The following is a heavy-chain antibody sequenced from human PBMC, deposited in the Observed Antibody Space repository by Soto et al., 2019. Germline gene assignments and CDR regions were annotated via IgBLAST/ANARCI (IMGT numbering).Heavy chain of an antibody. CDR1: GGTFSSYA. V-gene: IGHV1-69*13. Sequence: SVKVSCKASGGTFSSYAISWVRQAPGQGLEWMGGIIPIFGTANYAQKFQGRATITADESTRTAYMELSSLRSEDTAVYYCARDLGSSHHFDYWGQGTLVTVSS. CDR3: ARDLGSSHHFDY. D-gene: IGHD6-13*01. J-gene: IGHJ4*02. CDR2: IIPIFGTA.